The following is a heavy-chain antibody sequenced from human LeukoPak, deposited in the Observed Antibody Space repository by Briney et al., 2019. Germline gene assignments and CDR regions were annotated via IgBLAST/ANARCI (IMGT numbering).Heavy chain of an antibody. CDR2: INHSGST. CDR1: RGSFSGYY. V-gene: IGHV4-34*01. Sequence: SETLSLTCAVYRGSFSGYYWSWIRQPPGKGLEWIGEINHSGSTNYNPSLKSRVTISVDTSKNQFSLKLSSVTAADTAVYYCARGQVELHPNDAFDIWGQGTMVTVSS. J-gene: IGHJ3*02. D-gene: IGHD1-7*01. CDR3: ARGQVELHPNDAFDI.